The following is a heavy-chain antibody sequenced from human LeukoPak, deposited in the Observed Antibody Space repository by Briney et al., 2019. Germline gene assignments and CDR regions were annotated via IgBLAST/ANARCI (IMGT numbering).Heavy chain of an antibody. CDR1: GGSFSGFY. CDR2: IYYTGST. J-gene: IGHJ4*02. CDR3: ARGVVAAPQTFDY. D-gene: IGHD2-15*01. Sequence: PSETLSLTCAVYGGSFSGFYWSWIRQPPGKGLEWIGYIYYTGSTNYNPPLKSRVTISVDTSKNQFSLKLSSVTAADTAVYYCARGVVAAPQTFDYWGQGTLVAVSS. V-gene: IGHV4-59*01.